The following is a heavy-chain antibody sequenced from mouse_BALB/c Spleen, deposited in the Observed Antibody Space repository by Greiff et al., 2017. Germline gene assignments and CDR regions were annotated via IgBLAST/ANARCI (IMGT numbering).Heavy chain of an antibody. CDR2: IDPENGNT. CDR3: ARRGDFDY. Sequence: DVKLQESGAELVRPGALVKLSCKASGFNIKDYYMHWVKQRPEQGLEWIGWIDPENGNTIYDPKFQGKASITADTSSNTAYLQLSSLTSEDTAVYYCARRGDFDYWGQGTTLTVSS. CDR1: GFNIKDYY. V-gene: IGHV14-1*02. J-gene: IGHJ2*01.